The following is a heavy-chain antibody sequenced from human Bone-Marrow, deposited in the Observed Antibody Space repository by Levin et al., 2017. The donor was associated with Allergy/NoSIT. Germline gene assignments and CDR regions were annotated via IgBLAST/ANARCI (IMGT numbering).Heavy chain of an antibody. V-gene: IGHV2-5*02. Sequence: SGPTLVKPTETLTLTCAFSGFSLRSGGVGVGWIRQAPGKALEWLALVYGDDDLRYTPPLKNRLTITKDTSNNQVVLTMTNMDPVDTATYYCAHSANWNFRGDAVDVWGRGTMVTVSS. CDR1: GFSLRSGGVG. CDR3: AHSANWNFRGDAVDV. CDR2: VYGDDDL. D-gene: IGHD1-1*01. J-gene: IGHJ3*01.